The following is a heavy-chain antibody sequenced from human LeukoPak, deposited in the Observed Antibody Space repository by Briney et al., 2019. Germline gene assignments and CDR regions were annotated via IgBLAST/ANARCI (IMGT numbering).Heavy chain of an antibody. J-gene: IGHJ4*02. Sequence: GGSLRLSCAASGFTFSTVAMIWVRQPPGKGLEWVSSIFPSGGEIHYADSVRGRFTISRDNSKSTLSLQMNSLRAEDTAIYYCATYRQVLLPFESWGQGTLVTVSS. V-gene: IGHV3-23*01. CDR3: ATYRQVLLPFES. CDR1: GFTFSTVA. CDR2: IFPSGGEI. D-gene: IGHD2-8*02.